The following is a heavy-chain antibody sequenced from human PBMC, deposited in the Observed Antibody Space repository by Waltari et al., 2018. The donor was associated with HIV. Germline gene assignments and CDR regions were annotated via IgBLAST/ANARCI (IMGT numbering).Heavy chain of an antibody. J-gene: IGHJ4*02. D-gene: IGHD1-26*01. V-gene: IGHV1-8*01. CDR2: MNPNTGDT. CDR1: GYPFPRYN. Sequence: QVQLVQSGAEVKKHGASVKVSCKASGYPFPRYNIHWVRQAPGQGLEWMGWMNPNTGDTAYAQKFQGRVTMTRNTSMSTAYMELSSLRSEDTAVYYCARVRRPSGSYYLSYWGQGTLVTVSS. CDR3: ARVRRPSGSYYLSY.